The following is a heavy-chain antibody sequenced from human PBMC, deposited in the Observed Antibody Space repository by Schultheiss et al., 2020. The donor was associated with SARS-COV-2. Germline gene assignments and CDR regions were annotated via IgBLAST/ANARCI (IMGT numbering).Heavy chain of an antibody. D-gene: IGHD3-22*01. J-gene: IGHJ4*02. Sequence: GGSLRLSCAASGFTFSSYAMHWVRQAPGKGLEWVAVISYDGSNKYYADSVKGRFTISRDNSKNTLYLQMNSLRAEDTAVYYCARDATHYYDSSGYLDYWGQGTLVTVSS. CDR3: ARDATHYYDSSGYLDY. V-gene: IGHV3-30*01. CDR2: ISYDGSNK. CDR1: GFTFSSYA.